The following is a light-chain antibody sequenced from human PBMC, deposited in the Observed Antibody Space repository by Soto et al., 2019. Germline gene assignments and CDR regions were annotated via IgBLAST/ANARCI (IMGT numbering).Light chain of an antibody. J-gene: IGKJ1*01. CDR2: GAS. V-gene: IGKV3-20*01. CDR1: ETVRSN. Sequence: ITQSPYTLSVSPGERATLSCRASETVRSNLAWYQHKPGQAPRLLIHGASSRATGIPDRFSGSGSGTDFTLTINRLEPEDFAVYYCQQYGRSPPRPFCQG. CDR3: QQYGRSPPRP.